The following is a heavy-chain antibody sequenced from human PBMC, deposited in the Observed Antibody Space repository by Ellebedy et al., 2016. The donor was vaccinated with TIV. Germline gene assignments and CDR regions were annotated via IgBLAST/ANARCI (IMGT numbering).Heavy chain of an antibody. CDR1: GFTFSDYY. Sequence: SLKISCAASGFTFSDYYMNWIRQAPGKGLEWVSYIGSVSSHTNYADSVKGRFTISRDNAKNSLFLQMNSLRAEDTAVYYCARVVGGWYGFDFWGQGTLVTVSS. CDR3: ARVVGGWYGFDF. D-gene: IGHD1-26*01. V-gene: IGHV3-11*06. CDR2: IGSVSSHT. J-gene: IGHJ5*01.